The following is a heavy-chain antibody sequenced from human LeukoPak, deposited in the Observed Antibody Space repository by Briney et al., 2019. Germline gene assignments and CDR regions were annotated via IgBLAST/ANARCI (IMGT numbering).Heavy chain of an antibody. CDR3: ARGPGRSSSSLSVSYYYYYMDV. Sequence: GRPLRLSCAASGFTFSSYSMNWVRQAPGKGLEWVSSISSSSSYIYYADSVKGRFTISRDNAKNSLYLQMNSLRAEDTAVYYCARGPGRSSSSLSVSYYYYYMDVWGKGTTVTVSS. V-gene: IGHV3-21*01. CDR1: GFTFSSYS. J-gene: IGHJ6*03. D-gene: IGHD6-6*01. CDR2: ISSSSSYI.